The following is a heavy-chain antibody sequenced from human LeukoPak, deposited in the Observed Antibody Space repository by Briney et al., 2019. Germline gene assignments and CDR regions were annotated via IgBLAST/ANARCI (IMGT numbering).Heavy chain of an antibody. CDR1: GFTFSSYS. V-gene: IGHV3-48*01. CDR3: ASWPTHFYYMDV. CDR2: ISSSSSTI. J-gene: IGHJ6*03. Sequence: PGGSLRLSCAASGFTFSSYSMNWVRQAPGKGLEWVSYISSSSSTIYYADSVKGRFTISRDNAKNSLYLQMNSLRAEDTAVYYCASWPTHFYYMDVWGKGTTVTVSS.